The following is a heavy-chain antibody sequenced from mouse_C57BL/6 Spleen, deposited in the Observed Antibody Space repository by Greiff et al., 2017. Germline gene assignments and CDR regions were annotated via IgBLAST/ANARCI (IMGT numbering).Heavy chain of an antibody. J-gene: IGHJ1*03. V-gene: IGHV1-7*01. CDR2: INPSSGYT. Sequence: QVQLQQSGAELAKPEASVKLSCKASGYTFTSYWMHWVKQRPGQGLEWIGYINPSSGYTKYNQKFKDKATLTADKSSSTAYMQLSSLTYEDSAVYYCARSSYGNYGYFDVWGTGTTVTVSS. D-gene: IGHD2-1*01. CDR1: GYTFTSYW. CDR3: ARSSYGNYGYFDV.